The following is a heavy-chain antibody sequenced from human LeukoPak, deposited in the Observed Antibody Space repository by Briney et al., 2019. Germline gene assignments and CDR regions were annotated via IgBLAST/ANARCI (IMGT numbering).Heavy chain of an antibody. Sequence: GGSLRLSCAASGFTFSSYGMHWVRQAPGKGLEWVALMAADGSSIYYADSVKGRFTISRDNSKNTLYLQMNSLRTEDTAVYYCAKAAVYSSSWTPFDDWGQGTLVTVSS. CDR2: MAADGSSI. CDR1: GFTFSSYG. D-gene: IGHD6-13*01. CDR3: AKAAVYSSSWTPFDD. J-gene: IGHJ4*02. V-gene: IGHV3-30*18.